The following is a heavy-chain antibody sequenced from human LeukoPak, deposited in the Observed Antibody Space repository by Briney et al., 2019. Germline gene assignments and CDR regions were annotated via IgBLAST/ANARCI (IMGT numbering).Heavy chain of an antibody. D-gene: IGHD2-15*01. CDR1: GFTFSTYW. CDR2: IKQDGSEK. Sequence: GGSLRLSCAASGFTFSTYWMSWVRQAPGKGLEWVANIKQDGSEKYYVDSVKGRFTISRDNAKNSLYLQMNSLRAEDTAVYYYAREVGTCSGGTCYFRFDYWGQGTLVTVSS. CDR3: AREVGTCSGGTCYFRFDY. J-gene: IGHJ4*02. V-gene: IGHV3-7*01.